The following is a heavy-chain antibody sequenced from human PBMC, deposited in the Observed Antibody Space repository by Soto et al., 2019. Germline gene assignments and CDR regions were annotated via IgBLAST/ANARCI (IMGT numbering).Heavy chain of an antibody. CDR3: AKGGRQWRVTLAFNY. CDR2: VSHDGRNT. V-gene: IGHV3-30*18. J-gene: IGHJ4*02. Sequence: VQLVESGGGVVQPGRSLRLSCAASGFTFSDYAMHWVRQAPGKGLEWVAVVSHDGRNTHYADSVKGRFTISRDSSKNTVYLEMTHLRAEDTAVYYCAKGGRQWRVTLAFNYWGQGALVTVSS. D-gene: IGHD6-19*01. CDR1: GFTFSDYA.